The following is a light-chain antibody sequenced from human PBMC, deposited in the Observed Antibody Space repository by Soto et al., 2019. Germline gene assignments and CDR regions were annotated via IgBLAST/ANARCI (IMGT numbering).Light chain of an antibody. CDR2: GTS. CDR3: QQYGTSPYT. J-gene: IGKJ2*01. CDR1: QYVSSF. Sequence: EIVLTQSPATLSLSPGERATLSCRASQYVSSFLAWYQQKAGQAPRLLIYGTSTRATGIPDRFSGSGSGTDFTLTISRLEPEDFAVYYCQQYGTSPYTFGPGTKVDIK. V-gene: IGKV3-20*01.